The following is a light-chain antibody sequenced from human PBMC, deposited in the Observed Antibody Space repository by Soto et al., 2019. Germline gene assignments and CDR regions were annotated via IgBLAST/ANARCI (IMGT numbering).Light chain of an antibody. J-gene: IGKJ3*01. CDR2: GAS. CDR1: QGVSANH. Sequence: DIVLTQSPGTLSLSPGERATLSCRANQGVSANHLTWYQQKPGQAPRLLMCGASTRATGIPDRFSGSGSGTDFTLTISRLEPEDFAVYFCQQYSRSPFTFGPGTKVDI. V-gene: IGKV3-20*01. CDR3: QQYSRSPFT.